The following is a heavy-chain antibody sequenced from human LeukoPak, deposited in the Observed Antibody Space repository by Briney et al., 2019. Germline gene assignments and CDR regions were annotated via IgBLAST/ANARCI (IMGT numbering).Heavy chain of an antibody. CDR1: GFTFSSYD. J-gene: IGHJ3*02. CDR2: ISYDGSNK. D-gene: IGHD1-14*01. CDR3: ATRWASGSLMDFDI. V-gene: IGHV3-30*03. Sequence: PGGSLRLSCAASGFTFSSYDMHWVRQAPGKGLEWMAVISYDGSNKYYADSVKGRFTISRDNSKNTLYLQMNSLRAEDTAVYYCATRWASGSLMDFDIWGQGTVLTVSS.